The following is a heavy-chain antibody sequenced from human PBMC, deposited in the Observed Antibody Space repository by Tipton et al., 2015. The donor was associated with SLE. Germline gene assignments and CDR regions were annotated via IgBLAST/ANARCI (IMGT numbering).Heavy chain of an antibody. CDR1: GGSFSGYY. J-gene: IGHJ4*02. V-gene: IGHV4-34*01. CDR3: ARGDSSSWEVDY. Sequence: LRLSCAVYGGSFSGYYWSWIRQPPGKGLEWIGEINHSGSTNYNPSLKSRVTISVDTSKNQFSLKLSSVTATDTAVYYCARGDSSSWEVDYWGQGTLVTVSS. D-gene: IGHD6-13*01. CDR2: INHSGST.